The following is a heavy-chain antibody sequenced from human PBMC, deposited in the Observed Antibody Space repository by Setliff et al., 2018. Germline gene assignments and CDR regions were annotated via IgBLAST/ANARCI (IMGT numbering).Heavy chain of an antibody. J-gene: IGHJ3*02. D-gene: IGHD1-26*01. CDR2: INSEGSRT. V-gene: IGHV3-74*01. CDR3: IRDWGEAGSTNAFDI. CDR1: GFTFSDHW. Sequence: GGSLRLSCAASGFTFSDHWMHWVRQVPGKGLVWVSRINSEGSRTIYADAVRGRSTISRDNAKNTLYLQVNSLRDEDTAVYYCIRDWGEAGSTNAFDIWGQGTVVT.